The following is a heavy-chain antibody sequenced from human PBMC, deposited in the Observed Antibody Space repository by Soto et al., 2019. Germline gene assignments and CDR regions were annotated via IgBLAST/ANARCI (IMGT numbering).Heavy chain of an antibody. V-gene: IGHV1-8*01. CDR3: AKVSRKGSAIDFDY. CDR1: GYTFSNYD. J-gene: IGHJ4*02. Sequence: QVQLVQSGAELKKPGASVKVSCKASGYTFSNYDMNWVRQATGQGPEWIGWVNPNNGDTGYAQKFQCRVTLTTDISTTTACMELTSLRSEDTAIYYCAKVSRKGSAIDFDYWGQGTLITVSS. D-gene: IGHD3-10*01. CDR2: VNPNNGDT.